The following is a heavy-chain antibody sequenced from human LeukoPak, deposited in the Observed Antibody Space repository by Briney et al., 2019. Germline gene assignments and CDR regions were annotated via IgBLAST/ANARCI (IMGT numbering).Heavy chain of an antibody. CDR1: GFNLNSYA. D-gene: IGHD6-6*01. CDR2: IRHDEANS. V-gene: IGHV3-30*02. Sequence: PGGSLRLSCAVSGFNLNSYAMHWVRQAPGKGLEWVAVIRHDEANSFYADSVQGRFTISRDTSKKLLYLQMNSLRVEDTAVYYCDKEYTPSSPLGELDSWGQGTLVTVSS. CDR3: DKEYTPSSPLGELDS. J-gene: IGHJ4*02.